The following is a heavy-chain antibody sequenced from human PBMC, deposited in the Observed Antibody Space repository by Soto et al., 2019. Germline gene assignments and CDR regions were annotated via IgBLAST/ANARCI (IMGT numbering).Heavy chain of an antibody. CDR1: GFSLSNAGLG. D-gene: IGHD6-13*01. CDR3: ASTYSSSWYWFDP. J-gene: IGHJ5*02. CDR2: IFSNDEK. Sequence: QVTVKESGPVLVKPTETFTLTCTVSGFSLSNAGLGVSWIRQPPGKALEWLAHIFSNDEKSYSTSLKSRLTISKDTSKSQVVLIMTNMDPVDTATYYCASTYSSSWYWFDPWGQGTLVTVSS. V-gene: IGHV2-26*04.